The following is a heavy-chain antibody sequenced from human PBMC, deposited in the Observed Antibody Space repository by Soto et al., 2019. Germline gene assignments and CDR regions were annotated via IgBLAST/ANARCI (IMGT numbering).Heavy chain of an antibody. J-gene: IGHJ4*02. CDR2: IIPIFGAA. D-gene: IGHD7-27*01. V-gene: IGHV1-69*01. CDR3: ARDGDRVTARH. CDR1: GYTFSTYS. Sequence: QVQLVQSGAEVKKPGASVKVSCKASGYTFSTYSISWVRQAPGQGLEWVGGIIPIFGAAKHAQKFQGRVTITADDSTSTVYMELSGLRSEDTAVYFCARDGDRVTARHWGQGTLVTVSS.